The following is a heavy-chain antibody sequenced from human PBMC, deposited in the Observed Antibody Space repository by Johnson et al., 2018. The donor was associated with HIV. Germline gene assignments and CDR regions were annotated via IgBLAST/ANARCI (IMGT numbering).Heavy chain of an antibody. J-gene: IGHJ3*02. CDR3: AKDRSSGRYRGDAFDI. D-gene: IGHD6-19*01. CDR1: GFTFSSYD. V-gene: IGHV3-13*01. CDR2: IGTAGDT. Sequence: QLLESGGGLVQPGGSLRLSCAASGFTFSSYDMHWVRQATGKGLEWVSAIGTAGDTYYPGSVKGRFTISRENAKNSLYLQMNSLRAEDTALYYCAKDRSSGRYRGDAFDIWGQGTMVTVSS.